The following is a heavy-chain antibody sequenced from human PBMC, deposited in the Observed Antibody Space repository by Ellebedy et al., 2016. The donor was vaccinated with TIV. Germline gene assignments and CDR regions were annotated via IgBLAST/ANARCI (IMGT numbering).Heavy chain of an antibody. V-gene: IGHV1-2*02. CDR3: AHPGSFMMFAFDI. Sequence: AASVKVSCKTSGYNFIDQYMYWARQAPGQGLEWMGWINPNSGDTKYAQKFQGRVTMTRDTSISTAYMELSRLRSDDTAVYYCAHPGSFMMFAFDIWGQGTMVTVSS. J-gene: IGHJ3*02. CDR2: INPNSGDT. CDR1: GYNFIDQY. D-gene: IGHD3-16*01.